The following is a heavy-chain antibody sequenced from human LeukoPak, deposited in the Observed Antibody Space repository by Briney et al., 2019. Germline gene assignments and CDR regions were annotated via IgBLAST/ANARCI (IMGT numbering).Heavy chain of an antibody. V-gene: IGHV1-69*04. CDR3: ARDQGRAYDFWSGYWGYFQH. J-gene: IGHJ1*01. CDR1: GGTLSSYT. D-gene: IGHD3-3*01. CDR2: IIPILGIA. Sequence: ASVKVSCKASGGTLSSYTISWVRQAPGQGLEWMGRIIPILGIANYAQKFQGRVTITADKSTSTAYMELSSLRSEDTAVYYCARDQGRAYDFWSGYWGYFQHWGQGTLVTVSS.